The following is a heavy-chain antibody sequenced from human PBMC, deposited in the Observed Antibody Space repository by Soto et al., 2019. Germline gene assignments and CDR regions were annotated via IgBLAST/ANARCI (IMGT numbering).Heavy chain of an antibody. CDR2: IYPGDSDT. CDR3: ATYSSSWALASDYYYGMDV. J-gene: IGHJ6*02. V-gene: IGHV5-51*01. D-gene: IGHD6-6*01. Sequence: GESLKISCKGSGYSCTSYWIGWVRQMPGKGLEWMGIIYPGDSDTRYSPSFQGQVTISADKSISTAYLQWSSLKASDTAMYYCATYSSSWALASDYYYGMDVWGQGTTVTVSS. CDR1: GYSCTSYW.